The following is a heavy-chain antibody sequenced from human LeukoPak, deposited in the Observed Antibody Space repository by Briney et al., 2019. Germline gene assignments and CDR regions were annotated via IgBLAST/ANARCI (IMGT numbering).Heavy chain of an antibody. CDR2: IYCSGSN. V-gene: IGHV4-61*01. Sequence: GSLCLSCTVSGGTFSSDSIYWSWLPPGPGQGLEWIRYIYCSGSNNYNPSLKSRVTISVDTSKNQFSLKLSSVTAADTAVYYCARGTYDSSGYYLPSYFDYWGQGTLVTVSS. J-gene: IGHJ4*02. D-gene: IGHD3-22*01. CDR1: GGTFSSDSIY. CDR3: ARGTYDSSGYYLPSYFDY.